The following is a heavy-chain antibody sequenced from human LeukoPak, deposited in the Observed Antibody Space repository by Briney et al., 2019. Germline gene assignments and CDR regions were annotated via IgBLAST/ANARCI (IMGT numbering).Heavy chain of an antibody. CDR3: ARDGPGYWSGGSCYTTRGRYYYYGMDV. J-gene: IGHJ6*02. D-gene: IGHD2-15*01. CDR2: ISYDRSNK. CDR1: GFTFSSYA. Sequence: GRSLRLSCAASGFTFSSYAMHWVRQAPAKGLEWVAVISYDRSNKYDADSVNGRFTISRDNSKNTLYLKMDSLRGEDTAVYYCARDGPGYWSGGSCYTTRGRYYYYGMDVWGQGTTVTVSS. V-gene: IGHV3-30*04.